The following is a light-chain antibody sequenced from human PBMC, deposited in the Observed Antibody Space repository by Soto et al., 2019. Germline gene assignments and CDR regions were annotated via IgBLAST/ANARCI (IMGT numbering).Light chain of an antibody. CDR1: QSVLYSIDSRYY. CDR3: QQYYSAPLT. CDR2: WAS. V-gene: IGKV4-1*01. J-gene: IGKJ4*01. Sequence: DIVMTQSPDSLAVSLGERATINCKSSQSVLYSIDSRYYLAWYQQKPGQPPKLLIYWASTREYGVPDRFSGSGSGTDFTLTISSLQAEDVAVYYCQQYYSAPLTFGGGTKVEIK.